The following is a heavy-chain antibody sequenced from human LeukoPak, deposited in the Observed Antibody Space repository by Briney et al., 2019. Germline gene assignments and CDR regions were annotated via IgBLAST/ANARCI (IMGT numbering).Heavy chain of an antibody. CDR1: GYTFTSYA. J-gene: IGHJ4*02. D-gene: IGHD2-15*01. Sequence: ASVKVSCKASGYTFTSYAMHWVRQAPGQRLEWMGWINAGNGNTKYSQEFQGRVTITRDTSASTAYMELSSLRSEDTAVYYCARDSGAYCSGGSCYSSTFDYWGQGTLVTVSS. CDR2: INAGNGNT. V-gene: IGHV1-3*03. CDR3: ARDSGAYCSGGSCYSSTFDY.